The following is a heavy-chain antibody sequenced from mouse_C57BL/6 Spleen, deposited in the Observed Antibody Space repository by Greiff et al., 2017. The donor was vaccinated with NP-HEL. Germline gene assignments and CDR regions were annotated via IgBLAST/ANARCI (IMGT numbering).Heavy chain of an antibody. Sequence: QVQLKQPGAELVRPGSSVKLSCKASGYTFTSYWMDWVKQRPGQGLEWIGNIYPSDSETHYNQKFKDKATLTVDKSSSTAYMQLSSLTSEDSAVYYCARRGYPWYFDVWGTGTTVTVSS. V-gene: IGHV1-61*01. CDR2: IYPSDSET. CDR3: ARRGYPWYFDV. J-gene: IGHJ1*03. CDR1: GYTFTSYW. D-gene: IGHD5-1-1*01.